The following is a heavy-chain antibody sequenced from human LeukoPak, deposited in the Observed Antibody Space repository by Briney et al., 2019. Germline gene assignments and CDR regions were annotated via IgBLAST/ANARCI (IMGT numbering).Heavy chain of an antibody. J-gene: IGHJ3*02. D-gene: IGHD6-13*01. CDR1: GYTFTGYY. V-gene: IGHV1-2*02. Sequence: ASVKVSCTASGYTFTGYYMHWVRQAPGQGLEWMGWINPNSGGTNYAQKFQGRVTMTRDTSISTAYMELSRLRSDDTAVYYCARVRQQLVRSYDAFDIWGQGTMVTVSS. CDR3: ARVRQQLVRSYDAFDI. CDR2: INPNSGGT.